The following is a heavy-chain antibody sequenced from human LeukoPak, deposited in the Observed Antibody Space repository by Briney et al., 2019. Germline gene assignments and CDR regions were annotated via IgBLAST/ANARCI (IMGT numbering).Heavy chain of an antibody. J-gene: IGHJ3*02. CDR1: GGTFSSYA. D-gene: IGHD3-22*01. Sequence: GASVKVSCKASGGTFSSYAISWVRQAPGQGLEWMGRIIPIFGTANYAQKFQGRVTITTDESTSTAYMELSSLRSEDTAVYYCARAYYYDSCRPFDIWGQGTMVTVSS. V-gene: IGHV1-69*05. CDR3: ARAYYYDSCRPFDI. CDR2: IIPIFGTA.